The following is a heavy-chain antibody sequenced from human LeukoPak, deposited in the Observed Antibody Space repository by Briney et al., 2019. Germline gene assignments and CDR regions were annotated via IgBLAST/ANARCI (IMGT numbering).Heavy chain of an antibody. V-gene: IGHV3-74*01. J-gene: IGHJ4*02. CDR3: ARGGEYNYGFFDY. CDR2: INSDGSST. Sequence: PGGSLRLSCAASGFTFSSYWMHWVRQAPGKGLVWVSRINSDGSSTSYADSVKGRFAISRDNAKNTLYLQMNSLRAEDTAVYYCARGGEYNYGFFDYWGQGTLVTASS. CDR1: GFTFSSYW. D-gene: IGHD5-18*01.